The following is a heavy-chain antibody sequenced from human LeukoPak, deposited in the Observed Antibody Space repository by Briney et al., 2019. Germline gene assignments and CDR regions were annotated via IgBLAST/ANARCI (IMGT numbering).Heavy chain of an antibody. D-gene: IGHD2-21*02. J-gene: IGHJ3*01. CDR1: GYNFTSYW. CDR2: IYPGDSDS. Sequence: GESLKISCKGSGYNFTSYWIGWVRQMPGKGLEWMGIIYPGDSDSRLSPSLQGQVTISADKSISTAYLQWNSLKASDTAMYYCARGHHVVVATATWASDAYLWGQGTMVTVSS. V-gene: IGHV5-51*01. CDR3: ARGHHVVVATATWASDAYL.